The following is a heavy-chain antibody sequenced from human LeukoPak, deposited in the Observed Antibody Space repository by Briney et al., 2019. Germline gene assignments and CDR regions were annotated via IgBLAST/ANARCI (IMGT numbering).Heavy chain of an antibody. Sequence: ASVKVSCKASGYSFTGHYMHWVRQAPGQGLEWMGWINPNSGGTNYAQKFQGRVTMTRDTSISTAYMELSGLRSDDTAVYYCARDNDSRDPPHFDYWGQGTLVTVSS. CDR2: INPNSGGT. V-gene: IGHV1-2*02. J-gene: IGHJ4*02. CDR3: ARDNDSRDPPHFDY. CDR1: GYSFTGHY. D-gene: IGHD3-16*01.